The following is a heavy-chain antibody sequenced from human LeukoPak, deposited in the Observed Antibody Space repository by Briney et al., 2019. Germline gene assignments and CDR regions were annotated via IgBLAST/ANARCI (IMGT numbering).Heavy chain of an antibody. CDR3: AKDGDSSSWTYYFDY. Sequence: PGGSLRLSCAGSGFMFSSYGMSWVRQAPGKGLEWVSAISGSGGSTYYADSVKGRFTISRDNSKNTLYLQMNSLRAEDTAVYYCAKDGDSSSWTYYFDYWGQGTLVTVSS. D-gene: IGHD6-13*01. CDR1: GFMFSSYG. J-gene: IGHJ4*02. CDR2: ISGSGGST. V-gene: IGHV3-23*01.